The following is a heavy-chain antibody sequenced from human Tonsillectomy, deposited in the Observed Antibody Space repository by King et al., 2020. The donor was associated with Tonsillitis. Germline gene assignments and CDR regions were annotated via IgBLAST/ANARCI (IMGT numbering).Heavy chain of an antibody. CDR1: GFTFSSYA. Sequence: VQLVESGGGLVQPGGSLRLSCAASGFTFSSYAMSWVRQAPGKGLEWVSAISGSGGSTYYADSVKGRFTISRDNSKNTLYLQMNSLGAEDTAVYYCAKVSGLQPDYYYGMDVWGQGTTVTVSS. V-gene: IGHV3-23*04. D-gene: IGHD4-11*01. CDR3: AKVSGLQPDYYYGMDV. J-gene: IGHJ6*02. CDR2: ISGSGGST.